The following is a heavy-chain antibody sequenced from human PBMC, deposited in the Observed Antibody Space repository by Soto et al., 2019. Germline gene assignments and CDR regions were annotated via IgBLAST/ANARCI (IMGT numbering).Heavy chain of an antibody. D-gene: IGHD3-9*01. V-gene: IGHV4-4*07. CDR1: SGSISGLY. CDR3: ARASQCKSYFDCFAWLDY. Sequence: PSETLSLTCTVSSGSISGLYWTWIRQPAGKGLEWIGRIYSSGETNYNPSLTGRVIMSLDTSKNQFSLNLTSVTAADTAAYYCARASQCKSYFDCFAWLDYWGQGTLVTVSS. J-gene: IGHJ4*02. CDR2: IYSSGET.